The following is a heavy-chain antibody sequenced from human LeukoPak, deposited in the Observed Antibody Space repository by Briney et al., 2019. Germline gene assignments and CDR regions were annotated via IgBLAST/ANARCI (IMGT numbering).Heavy chain of an antibody. Sequence: SETLSLTCTVSGDSTVSGGSMTTYYWTWLRQPPGKALEWIGFVYYSGVTKYNPSLESRVTISLDASKNQFALKLSSVTAADTAMYYCARRVATKPKYFFDSWGQGTLVTVSS. CDR1: VSGDSTVSGGSMTTYY. CDR2: VYYSGVT. J-gene: IGHJ4*02. V-gene: IGHV4-59*08. D-gene: IGHD5-24*01. CDR3: ARRVATKPKYFFDS.